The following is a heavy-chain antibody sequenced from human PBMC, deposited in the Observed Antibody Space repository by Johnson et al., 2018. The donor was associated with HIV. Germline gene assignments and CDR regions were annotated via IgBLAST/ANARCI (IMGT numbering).Heavy chain of an antibody. CDR3: AKSDVVVIPEGAFDI. V-gene: IGHV3-11*04. Sequence: QVQLVESGGGLVKPGGSLRLSCAASGFTFSDYYMSWIRQAPGKGLEYVSAISGSGGSTYYADSVKGRFTISRDNSKNTLYLQMNSLRAEDTAVYYCAKSDVVVIPEGAFDIWGQGTMVTVSS. CDR1: GFTFSDYY. D-gene: IGHD2-21*01. CDR2: ISGSGGST. J-gene: IGHJ3*02.